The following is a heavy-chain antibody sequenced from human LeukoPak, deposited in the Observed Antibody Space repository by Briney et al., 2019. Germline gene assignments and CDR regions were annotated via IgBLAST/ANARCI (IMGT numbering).Heavy chain of an antibody. V-gene: IGHV3-74*01. J-gene: IGHJ4*02. D-gene: IGHD2-15*01. CDR1: GFTVSSNY. CDR3: ATSARTYIGSSLDY. Sequence: GGSLRLSCAASGFTVSSNYMSWVRQAPGKGLVWVSRISSDASITSYADPVKGRFTISRDNAKNTLYLQMNSLRAEDTALYYCATSARTYIGSSLDYWGQGTLVTVSS. CDR2: ISSDASIT.